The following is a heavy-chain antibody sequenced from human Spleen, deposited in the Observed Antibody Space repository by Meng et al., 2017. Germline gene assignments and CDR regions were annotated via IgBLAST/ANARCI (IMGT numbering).Heavy chain of an antibody. V-gene: IGHV4-4*02. Sequence: VEPQESGPGRVNPSGTLSLTCAFSGGSISSSTWWSWVRQPPGKGLEWIGEIYHSGSTNYNPSLKSRVTISVDKSKNQFSLNLRSVTAADTAVYFCARTPGLRWTPKIDQWGLGTLVTVSS. CDR2: IYHSGST. J-gene: IGHJ4*02. D-gene: IGHD4-23*01. CDR3: ARTPGLRWTPKIDQ. CDR1: GGSISSSTW.